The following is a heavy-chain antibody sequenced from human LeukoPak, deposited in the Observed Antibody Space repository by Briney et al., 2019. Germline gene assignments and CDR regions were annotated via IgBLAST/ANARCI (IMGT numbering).Heavy chain of an antibody. D-gene: IGHD5-24*01. CDR2: MNPNSGNT. J-gene: IGHJ4*02. V-gene: IGHV1-8*03. CDR1: GGTFSSYA. Sequence: ASVKVSCKASGGTFSSYAISWVRQATGQGLEWMGWMNPNSGNTGYAQKFQGRVTITRNTSISTAYMELSSLRSEDTAVYYCARGRDGYPDFDYWGQGTLVTVSS. CDR3: ARGRDGYPDFDY.